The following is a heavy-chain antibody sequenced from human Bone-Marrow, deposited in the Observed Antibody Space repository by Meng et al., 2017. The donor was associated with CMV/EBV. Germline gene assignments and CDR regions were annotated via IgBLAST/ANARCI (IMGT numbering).Heavy chain of an antibody. J-gene: IGHJ4*02. D-gene: IGHD3-10*01. CDR1: GFTFSSYW. Sequence: GESLKISCAASGFTFSSYWMHWVRQAPGKGLVWVSRINSDGSSTSYADSVKGRFTISRDNAKNTLYLQMNSLRAEDTAVYYCAAAGMPPGDYWGQGTLVTVSS. V-gene: IGHV3-74*01. CDR3: AAAGMPPGDY. CDR2: INSDGSST.